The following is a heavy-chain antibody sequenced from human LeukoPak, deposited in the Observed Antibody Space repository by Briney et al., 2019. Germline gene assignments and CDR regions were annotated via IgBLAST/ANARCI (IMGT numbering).Heavy chain of an antibody. Sequence: PGGSLRLSCAASGFTFSSHAMSWVRQAPGKGLEWVATISGSGGSTYCANSVKGRFTISRDNSKNTLYLQMNSLRAEDSAVYYCAKDACVGDCNFHFDYWGQGTLVAVSS. CDR3: AKDACVGDCNFHFDY. CDR2: ISGSGGST. CDR1: GFTFSSHA. D-gene: IGHD2-21*02. V-gene: IGHV3-23*01. J-gene: IGHJ4*02.